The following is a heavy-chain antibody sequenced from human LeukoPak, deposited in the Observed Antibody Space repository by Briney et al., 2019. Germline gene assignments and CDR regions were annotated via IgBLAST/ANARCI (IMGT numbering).Heavy chain of an antibody. D-gene: IGHD6-19*01. V-gene: IGHV4-59*01. CDR1: GGSISSYY. CDR2: VYYSGST. J-gene: IGHJ5*02. Sequence: SETLSLTCTVSGGSISSYYWSWIRQPPGKGLEWIGYVYYSGSTNYNPSLKSRVTISVDTSKNQFSLKLSSVTAADTAVYYCARTWLDWFDPWGQGTLVTVSS. CDR3: ARTWLDWFDP.